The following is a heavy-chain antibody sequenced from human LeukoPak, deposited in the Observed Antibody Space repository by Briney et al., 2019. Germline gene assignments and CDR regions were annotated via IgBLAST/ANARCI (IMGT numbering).Heavy chain of an antibody. J-gene: IGHJ4*02. CDR3: AKDKSIAVAGTSDYFDY. Sequence: GGSLRLSCEASGFTFSDFGMHWVRQAPGKGLEWVAVISYDGSNKYYADSVKGRFTISRDNSKNTLFMQMNSLRPEDTAVYYCAKDKSIAVAGTSDYFDYWGQGTLVTVSS. D-gene: IGHD6-19*01. CDR1: GFTFSDFG. CDR2: ISYDGSNK. V-gene: IGHV3-30*18.